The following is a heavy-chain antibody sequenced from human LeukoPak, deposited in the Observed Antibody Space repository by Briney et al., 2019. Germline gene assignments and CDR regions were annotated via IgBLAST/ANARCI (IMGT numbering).Heavy chain of an antibody. V-gene: IGHV3-7*01. CDR1: GFTFSNYW. D-gene: IGHD3-9*01. Sequence: GGSLRLSCATSGFTFSNYWMNWVRQAPGKGLEWVANIKQDGSLIYYVDSVKGRFTISRDNGENSLFLQLNSLRAEDTAVYYCARAGDKGVKDDIFFDLWGRGTPVTVSS. CDR3: ARAGDKGVKDDIFFDL. CDR2: IKQDGSLI. J-gene: IGHJ2*01.